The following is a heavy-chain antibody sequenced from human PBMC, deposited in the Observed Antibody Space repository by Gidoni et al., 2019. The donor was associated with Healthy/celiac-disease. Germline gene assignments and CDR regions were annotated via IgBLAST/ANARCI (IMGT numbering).Heavy chain of an antibody. CDR2: IGGSGGST. D-gene: IGHD3-10*01. J-gene: IGHJ4*02. Sequence: EVQLLESGGGLVQPGGSLRLSCAASGFTFSSYAMSWVGQAPGKGLEWVSAIGGSGGSTYYADSVKGRFTISRDNSKNTLYLQMNSLRAEDTAVYYCAKLGFELLWFGERDVPFDYWGQGTLVTVSS. V-gene: IGHV3-23*01. CDR1: GFTFSSYA. CDR3: AKLGFELLWFGERDVPFDY.